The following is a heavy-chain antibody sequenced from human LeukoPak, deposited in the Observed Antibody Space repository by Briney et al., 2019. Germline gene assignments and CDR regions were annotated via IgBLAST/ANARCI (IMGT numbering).Heavy chain of an antibody. CDR1: GGSISSGDYY. CDR3: ARDRGYDFWSGYDGGVDS. CDR2: IYYSGST. Sequence: NPSETLSLTCTVSGGSISSGDYYWSWIRQPPGKGLEWIGYIYYSGSTYYNPSLKSRVTISVDTSKNQFSLKLSSVTAADTAVYYCARDRGYDFWSGYDGGVDSWGQGTLVTVSS. J-gene: IGHJ4*02. V-gene: IGHV4-30-4*08. D-gene: IGHD3-3*01.